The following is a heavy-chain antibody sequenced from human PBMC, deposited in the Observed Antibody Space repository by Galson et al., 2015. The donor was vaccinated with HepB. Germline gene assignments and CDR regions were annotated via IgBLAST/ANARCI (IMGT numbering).Heavy chain of an antibody. Sequence: SLRLSCAASGFTFSSYGMHWVRQAPGKGLEWVAVISYDGSNKYYADSVKGRFTISRDNSKNTLYLQMNSLGAEDTAVYYCAKDVIGAPGSSPDYWGQGTLVTVSS. CDR1: GFTFSSYG. CDR2: ISYDGSNK. D-gene: IGHD6-13*01. J-gene: IGHJ4*02. CDR3: AKDVIGAPGSSPDY. V-gene: IGHV3-30*18.